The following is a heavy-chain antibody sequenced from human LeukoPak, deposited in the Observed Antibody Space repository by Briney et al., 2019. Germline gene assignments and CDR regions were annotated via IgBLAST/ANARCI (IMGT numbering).Heavy chain of an antibody. Sequence: KPSETLSLTCTVSGYSISSGYYWGWIRQPPGKGLEWIGSIYHSGSTYYNPSLKSRVTISVDTSKNQFSLKLSSVTAADTAVYYCARAPSYYFDYWGQGTLVTVSS. J-gene: IGHJ4*02. CDR3: ARAPSYYFDY. CDR2: IYHSGST. CDR1: GYSISSGYY. V-gene: IGHV4-38-2*02.